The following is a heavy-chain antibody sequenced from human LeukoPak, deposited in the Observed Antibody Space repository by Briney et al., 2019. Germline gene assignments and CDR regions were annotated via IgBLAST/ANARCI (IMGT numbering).Heavy chain of an antibody. V-gene: IGHV3-48*04. D-gene: IGHD3-9*01. CDR3: TRDAYYNILTD. CDR1: GFTFSRYS. CDR2: ISLDSSSI. Sequence: GGSLRLSCAASGFTFSRYSLNWVRQAPGKGLEWVSHISLDSSSIYYANSVKGRFTISRDNARNSLFLQMNSLRAEDTAVYYCTRDAYYNILTDWGRGTLVTVSS. J-gene: IGHJ4*02.